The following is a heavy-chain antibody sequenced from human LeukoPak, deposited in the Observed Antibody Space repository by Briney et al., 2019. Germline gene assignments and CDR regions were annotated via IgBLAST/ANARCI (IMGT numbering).Heavy chain of an antibody. Sequence: GGSLRLSCAASGFTFSDYYMSWIRQAPGKGLEWVSYISNTGITISYADSVKGRFAISRDNAKNSLYLQMDSLRAEDTAVYYCVRSNKYDSSGWGYWGQGTLVTVSS. CDR3: VRSNKYDSSGWGY. CDR1: GFTFSDYY. V-gene: IGHV3-11*04. J-gene: IGHJ4*02. D-gene: IGHD3-22*01. CDR2: ISNTGITI.